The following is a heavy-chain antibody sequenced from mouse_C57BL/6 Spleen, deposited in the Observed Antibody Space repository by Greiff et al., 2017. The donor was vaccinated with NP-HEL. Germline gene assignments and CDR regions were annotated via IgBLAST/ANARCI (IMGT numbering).Heavy chain of an antibody. Sequence: QVQLKESGAELARPGASVKMSCKASGYTFTSYTMHWVKQRPGQGLEWIGYINPSSGYTKYNQKFKDKATLTADKSSSTAYMQLSSLTSEDSAVYYRARSGGYDAMDYWGQGTSVTVSS. V-gene: IGHV1-4*01. CDR2: INPSSGYT. J-gene: IGHJ4*01. CDR3: ARSGGYDAMDY. CDR1: GYTFTSYT.